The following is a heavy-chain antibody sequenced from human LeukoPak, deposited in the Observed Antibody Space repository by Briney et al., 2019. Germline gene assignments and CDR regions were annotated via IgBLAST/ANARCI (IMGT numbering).Heavy chain of an antibody. D-gene: IGHD7-27*01. V-gene: IGHV3-9*01. CDR3: AKAITNWGSNVDY. CDR2: ISWNSGSI. Sequence: GGSLRLPCAASGFTFDDYAMPWVRQAPGKGLEWVSGISWNSGSIGYADSVKGRFTISRDNAKNSLYLQMNSLRAEDTALYYCAKAITNWGSNVDYWGQGTLVTVSS. J-gene: IGHJ4*02. CDR1: GFTFDDYA.